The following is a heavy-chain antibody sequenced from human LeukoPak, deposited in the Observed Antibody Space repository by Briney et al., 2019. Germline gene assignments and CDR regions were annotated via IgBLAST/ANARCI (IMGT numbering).Heavy chain of an antibody. CDR1: GGSISSYY. CDR2: IYYSGST. D-gene: IGHD3-10*01. CDR3: ARSITMVRGVEGYNWFDP. J-gene: IGHJ5*02. V-gene: IGHV4-59*01. Sequence: PSEALSLTCTVSGGSISSYYWSWIRQPPGKGLEWIGYIYYSGSTHYNPSLKSRVTISVDTSKNQFSLKLSSVTAADTAVYYCARSITMVRGVEGYNWFDPWGQGTLVTVSS.